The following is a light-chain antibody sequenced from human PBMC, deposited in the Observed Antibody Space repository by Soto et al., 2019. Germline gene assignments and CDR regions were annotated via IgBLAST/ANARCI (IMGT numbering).Light chain of an antibody. Sequence: IQLTQSPSSLSASVGDRVTITCRASQGISSYLVWYQKKPGKAPKLLIYAASTLQSGVPSRFSGSGSGTEFTLTISSLQPEDFATYYCQQLNSYPLTFGQGTKVDIK. CDR1: QGISSY. CDR3: QQLNSYPLT. J-gene: IGKJ1*01. CDR2: AAS. V-gene: IGKV1-9*01.